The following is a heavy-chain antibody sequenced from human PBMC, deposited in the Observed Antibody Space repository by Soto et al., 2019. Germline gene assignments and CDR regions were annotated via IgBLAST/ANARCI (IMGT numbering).Heavy chain of an antibody. CDR2: IWHDGNNK. D-gene: IGHD1-26*01. Sequence: GGSLRLSCAASGFTFSNYGMHWVRQAPGKGLEWVAIIWHDGNNKYYADSVRGRFIISRDNSKNRLYLQMNSLRAEDTAVYYCASDLVGASDTYGLDVWGQGTPVTVSS. J-gene: IGHJ6*02. CDR3: ASDLVGASDTYGLDV. CDR1: GFTFSNYG. V-gene: IGHV3-33*01.